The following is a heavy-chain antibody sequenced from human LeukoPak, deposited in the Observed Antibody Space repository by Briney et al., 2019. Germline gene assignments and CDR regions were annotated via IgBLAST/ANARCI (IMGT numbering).Heavy chain of an antibody. D-gene: IGHD5-18*01. V-gene: IGHV4-34*01. Sequence: PETLSLTCAVYGGSFSGYYWSWIRQPPGKGLEWIGEINHSGSTNYNPSLKSRVTISVDTSKNQFSLKLSSVTAADTAVYYCASTTMGTYYFDYWGQGTLVTVSS. J-gene: IGHJ4*02. CDR3: ASTTMGTYYFDY. CDR2: INHSGST. CDR1: GGSFSGYY.